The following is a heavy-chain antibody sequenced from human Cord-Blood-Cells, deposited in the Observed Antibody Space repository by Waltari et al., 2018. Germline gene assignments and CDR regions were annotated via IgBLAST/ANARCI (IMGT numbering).Heavy chain of an antibody. Sequence: QVQLQESGPGLVKPSETLSLTCAVSGYSISSGYYWGWIRQPPGKGLEWIGSIYHSGSTYYTPSLKSRVTISVDTSKNQFSLKLSFVTAADTAVYYCARDRPATGYDFWSGYYDYWGQGTLVTVSS. V-gene: IGHV4-38-2*02. J-gene: IGHJ4*02. CDR1: GYSISSGYY. CDR2: IYHSGST. D-gene: IGHD3-3*01. CDR3: ARDRPATGYDFWSGYYDY.